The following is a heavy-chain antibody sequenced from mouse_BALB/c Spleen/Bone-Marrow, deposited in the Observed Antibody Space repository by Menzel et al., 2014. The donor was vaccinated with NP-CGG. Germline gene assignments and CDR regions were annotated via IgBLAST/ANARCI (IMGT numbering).Heavy chain of an antibody. CDR1: GFNIKDYY. Sequence: VQLQQSGAELVRSGASVKLSCTASGFNIKDYYMHWVKQRPEQGLEWIGWIDPEIGDTEYAPKFQGKATMTADTSSNTAYLQLSSLTSEDTAVYYCNEGYGNYGYWGQGTTLTVSS. D-gene: IGHD2-10*02. V-gene: IGHV14-4*02. CDR3: NEGYGNYGY. J-gene: IGHJ2*01. CDR2: IDPEIGDT.